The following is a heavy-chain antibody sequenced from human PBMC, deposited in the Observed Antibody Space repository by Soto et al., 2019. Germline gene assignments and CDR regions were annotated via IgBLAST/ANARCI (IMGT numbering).Heavy chain of an antibody. D-gene: IGHD3-22*01. V-gene: IGHV1-3*01. CDR2: INAGNGNT. Sequence: ASVNVSCKASGYTFTSYAMHWVRQAPGQRLEWMGWINAGNGNTKYSQKFQGRVTITRDTSASTAYMELSSLRSEDTAVYYCARDPSLYSSVSPEAFYGMDVWGQGTTVTVSS. CDR1: GYTFTSYA. J-gene: IGHJ6*02. CDR3: ARDPSLYSSVSPEAFYGMDV.